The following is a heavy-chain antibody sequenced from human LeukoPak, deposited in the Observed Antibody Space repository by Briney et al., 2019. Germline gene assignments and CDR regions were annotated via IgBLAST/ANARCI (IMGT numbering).Heavy chain of an antibody. Sequence: PGGSLRLSCAASGFTFGSYGMHWVRQAPGKGLEWVAFIRYDGSNKYYADSVKGRFTISRDNSKNTLYLQMNSLRAEDTAVYYCAKDRAAGTYYFDYWGQGTLVTVSS. CDR3: AKDRAAGTYYFDY. CDR2: IRYDGSNK. D-gene: IGHD6-13*01. CDR1: GFTFGSYG. J-gene: IGHJ4*02. V-gene: IGHV3-30*02.